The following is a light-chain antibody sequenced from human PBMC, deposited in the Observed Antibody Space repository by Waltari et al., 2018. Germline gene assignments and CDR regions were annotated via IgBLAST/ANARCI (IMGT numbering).Light chain of an antibody. Sequence: ELVLTQSPATLSLSPGERATLSCRASRSVGTYLAWYQQKPGQAPRLLIYDASIRATGIPARFSGSGSGTDFTLTISSLEPEDFAVYFCQQRGNWPSGYTFGQGTKLEIK. V-gene: IGKV3-11*01. J-gene: IGKJ2*01. CDR1: RSVGTY. CDR2: DAS. CDR3: QQRGNWPSGYT.